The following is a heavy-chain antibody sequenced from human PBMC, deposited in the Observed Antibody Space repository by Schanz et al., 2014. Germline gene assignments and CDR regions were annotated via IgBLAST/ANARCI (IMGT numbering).Heavy chain of an antibody. V-gene: IGHV3-30*04. D-gene: IGHD3-16*01. CDR3: TRDRGALINHNDALDL. J-gene: IGHJ3*01. Sequence: VQLVESGGELIQPGGSLRLSCAASGFKFSIYAMHWVRQAPGQGLEKVAVTSTDGTKTYYAASVRGRFTISRDNSKNTVYLQMNSLRSEDTAVYYCTRDRGALINHNDALDLWGQGTMVSVSS. CDR2: TSTDGTKT. CDR1: GFKFSIYA.